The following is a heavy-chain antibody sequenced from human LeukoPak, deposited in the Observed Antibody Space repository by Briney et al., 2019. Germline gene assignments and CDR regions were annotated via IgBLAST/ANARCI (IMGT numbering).Heavy chain of an antibody. D-gene: IGHD2-15*01. V-gene: IGHV4-30-4*02. Sequence: SETLSLTCTVSGGSIRSGDYYWSWIRQPPGKGLEWIGYIYYSGSTYYNPSLKSRVTISVDTSKNQFSLKLSSVTAADTAVYYCASRGGGAFDIWAQGTMVTVSS. J-gene: IGHJ3*02. CDR3: ASRGGGAFDI. CDR1: GGSIRSGDYY. CDR2: IYYSGST.